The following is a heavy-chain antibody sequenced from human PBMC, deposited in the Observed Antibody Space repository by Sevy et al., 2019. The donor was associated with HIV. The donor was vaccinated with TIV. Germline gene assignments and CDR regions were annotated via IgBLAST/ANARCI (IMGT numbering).Heavy chain of an antibody. D-gene: IGHD1-26*01. V-gene: IGHV4-59*08. CDR3: ARHGKEDWFDP. Sequence: SETLSLTCTVSGGSISSYYWSWIRQPPGKGLEWIGYIYYSGSTNYNPSLKSRVTISVDTSKNQFSLKLSSVTAADTAVYYCARHGKEDWFDPWGQGTLVTVYS. J-gene: IGHJ5*02. CDR2: IYYSGST. CDR1: GGSISSYY.